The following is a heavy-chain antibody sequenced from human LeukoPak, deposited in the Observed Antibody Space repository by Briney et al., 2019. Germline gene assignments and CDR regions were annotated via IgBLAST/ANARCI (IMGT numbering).Heavy chain of an antibody. CDR1: GYTFTSYD. Sequence: ASVKVSCKASGYTFTSYDINGVRQATGQGLEWMGWMNPNSGNTGYAQKFQGRVTMTRNTSIRTADMDLSSLGSEDTAVHYCARGGFEYSSQKGYYYMDVWGKGTTVSV. CDR3: ARGGFEYSSQKGYYYMDV. D-gene: IGHD6-6*01. CDR2: MNPNSGNT. J-gene: IGHJ6*03. V-gene: IGHV1-8*01.